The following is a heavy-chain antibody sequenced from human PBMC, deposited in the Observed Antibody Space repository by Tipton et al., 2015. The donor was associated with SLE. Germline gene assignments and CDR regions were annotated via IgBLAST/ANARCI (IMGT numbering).Heavy chain of an antibody. V-gene: IGHV4-34*01. CDR3: ARGLYGDEPGY. CDR2: INHSGST. D-gene: IGHD4-17*01. J-gene: IGHJ4*02. Sequence: TLSLTCAVYGGSFSGYYCRWVRPPPGKGLEGVGEINHSGSTNYNPSLKSRVTISVDTSKNQFSLKLASLTAADTAVYYCARGLYGDEPGYWGQGTLVTVSS. CDR1: GGSFSGYY.